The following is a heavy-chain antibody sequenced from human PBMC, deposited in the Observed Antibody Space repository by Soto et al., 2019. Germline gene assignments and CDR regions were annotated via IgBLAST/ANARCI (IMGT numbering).Heavy chain of an antibody. Sequence: EVQLVESGGGLVQPGRSLRLSCAASGFTFDDYAMHWVRQAPGKGLEWVSGISWNSGSIGYADSVKGRFTISRDNAKNSLYLQMNSLRAEDTALYYCAKDSSSWEHFDYWGQGTLVTVSS. J-gene: IGHJ4*02. CDR2: ISWNSGSI. CDR3: AKDSSSWEHFDY. CDR1: GFTFDDYA. D-gene: IGHD6-13*01. V-gene: IGHV3-9*01.